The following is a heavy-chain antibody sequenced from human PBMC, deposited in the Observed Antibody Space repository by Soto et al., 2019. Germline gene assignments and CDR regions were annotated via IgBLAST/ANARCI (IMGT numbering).Heavy chain of an antibody. D-gene: IGHD3-22*01. V-gene: IGHV4-59*01. J-gene: IGHJ5*02. CDR1: GGSISSYY. Sequence: PSETLSLTCTVSGGSISSYYWSWIRQPPGKGLEWIGYIYYSGSTNYNPSLKSRVTISVDTSKNQFSLKLSSVTAADTAVYYCARLGYDSSGYLPPWGQGTLVTVSS. CDR2: IYYSGST. CDR3: ARLGYDSSGYLPP.